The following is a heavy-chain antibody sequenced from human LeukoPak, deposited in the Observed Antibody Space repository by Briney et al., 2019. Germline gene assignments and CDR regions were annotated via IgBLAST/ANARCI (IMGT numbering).Heavy chain of an antibody. V-gene: IGHV3-23*01. Sequence: GGSLRLSCAASGFTFSSYAMSWVRQAPGKGLEWVSAISGSGGSTYYADSVKGRFTISRDNARNSLFLQMNSLRAEDTAVYYCASSLGYRWPQGDYYGMDVWGQGTTVTVSS. D-gene: IGHD2-8*02. CDR3: ASSLGYRWPQGDYYGMDV. CDR1: GFTFSSYA. CDR2: ISGSGGST. J-gene: IGHJ6*02.